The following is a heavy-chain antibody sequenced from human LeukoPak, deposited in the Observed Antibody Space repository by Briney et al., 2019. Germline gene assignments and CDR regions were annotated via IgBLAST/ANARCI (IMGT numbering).Heavy chain of an antibody. V-gene: IGHV1-8*01. Sequence: ASVKVSCKASGYTFTSYDINWVRQATGQGLEWMGWTNPNSGNTGYAQKFQGRVTMTRNTSISTAYMELSSLRSEDTAVYYCARPGGQLGDYYYYGMDVWGQGTTVTVSS. CDR2: TNPNSGNT. CDR3: ARPGGQLGDYYYYGMDV. CDR1: GYTFTSYD. D-gene: IGHD6-13*01. J-gene: IGHJ6*02.